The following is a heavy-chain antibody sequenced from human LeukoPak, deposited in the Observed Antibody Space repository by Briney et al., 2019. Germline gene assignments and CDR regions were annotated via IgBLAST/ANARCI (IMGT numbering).Heavy chain of an antibody. CDR1: GGSFSGYY. J-gene: IGHJ3*02. CDR3: ARLRCSSTSCYTGVSPNDAFDI. D-gene: IGHD2-2*02. Sequence: SETLSLTCAVYGGSFSGYYWSWIRQPPGKGLEWIGEINHSGSTNYNPSLKSRVTISIDTSKNQFSLKLSSVTAADTAVYYCARLRCSSTSCYTGVSPNDAFDIWGQGTIVTVSS. CDR2: INHSGST. V-gene: IGHV4-34*01.